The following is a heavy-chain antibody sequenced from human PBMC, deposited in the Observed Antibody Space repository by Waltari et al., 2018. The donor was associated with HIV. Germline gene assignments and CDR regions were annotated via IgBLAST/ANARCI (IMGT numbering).Heavy chain of an antibody. CDR2: IYHSGRT. CDR1: GYSVSRGYY. J-gene: IGHJ4*02. CDR3: ESQLGGFRGVDY. V-gene: IGHV4-38-2*01. D-gene: IGHD3-10*01. Sequence: QVQLQESGPGLVTPSETLSLTSAVSGYSVSRGYYWGWIRQPPGKGLEWIGGIYHSGRTYYNPSLKSRVTISIDTSKDQLALKLNSGSGADTAGDYCESQLGGFRGVDYWGQGTLVTVSS.